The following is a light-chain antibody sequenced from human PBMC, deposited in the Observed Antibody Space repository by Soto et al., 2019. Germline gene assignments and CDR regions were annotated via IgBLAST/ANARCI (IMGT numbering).Light chain of an antibody. CDR1: QSASSSS. J-gene: IGKJ2*01. Sequence: EIVLTQSPGTLSLSPGERATLSCRASQSASSSSLAWYQQKPGQAPRLLIYGASSRATGIPDRFSGSGSGTDFTLTIRRLEPEDFAVYYCNQYGSSPSYTFGQGTKLEIK. V-gene: IGKV3-20*01. CDR2: GAS. CDR3: NQYGSSPSYT.